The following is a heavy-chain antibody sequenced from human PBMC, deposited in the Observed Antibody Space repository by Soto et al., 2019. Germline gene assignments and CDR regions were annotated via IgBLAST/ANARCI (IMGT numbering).Heavy chain of an antibody. Sequence: GASVKVSFKTSGYTFIKYGISWVRQAPGQGLEWMGWISAYNGKTEYAQKFQGRVTMTTDTSTSTAYMELRSLRSDDTAFYYCARDPQQWLVRNWFDPWGQGTLVTVSS. CDR2: ISAYNGKT. CDR3: ARDPQQWLVRNWFDP. V-gene: IGHV1-18*01. J-gene: IGHJ5*02. CDR1: GYTFIKYG. D-gene: IGHD6-19*01.